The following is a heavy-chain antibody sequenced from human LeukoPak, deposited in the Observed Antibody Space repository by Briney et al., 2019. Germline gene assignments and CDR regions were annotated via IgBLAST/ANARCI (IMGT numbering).Heavy chain of an antibody. CDR2: IYPGDSDT. Sequence: PGESLNISCKASGYSFTKYWIGWVRQLPGKGLEWVGIIYPGDSDTRYSPSSHGQVTMSADTSSTTAYLQWSSLQASDTAMYYCARRLTYDSRAYYCLDYWGQGTLVTVSS. J-gene: IGHJ4*02. CDR1: GYSFTKYW. D-gene: IGHD3-22*01. CDR3: ARRLTYDSRAYYCLDY. V-gene: IGHV5-51*01.